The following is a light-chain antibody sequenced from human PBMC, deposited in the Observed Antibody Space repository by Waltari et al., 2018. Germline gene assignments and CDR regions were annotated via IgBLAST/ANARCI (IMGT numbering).Light chain of an antibody. CDR1: QSVSSTF. J-gene: IGKJ1*01. CDR2: GAS. Sequence: EIVLTQSPGTLSLSPGERATLSCRASQSVSSTFLAWYQQKPGQAPRLVIYGASSMATGIPDRFSGSGSGTDFTLTISRLEPEDFAVYYCQQYGWSTRTFGQGTKVEIK. CDR3: QQYGWSTRT. V-gene: IGKV3-20*01.